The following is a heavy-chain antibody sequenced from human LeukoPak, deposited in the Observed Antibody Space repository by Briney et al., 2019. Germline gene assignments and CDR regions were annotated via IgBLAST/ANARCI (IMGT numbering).Heavy chain of an antibody. CDR1: GYTLTGYY. V-gene: IGHV1-2*06. J-gene: IGHJ4*02. D-gene: IGHD2-15*01. CDR2: INPNSGGT. CDR3: ARGVVAATMSTYN. Sequence: ASVKVSCKASGYTLTGYYMHWVRQPPGHGLEWMGRINPNSGGTNYAQKLQGRVTMTRDTTITTAYLELSRLRFDDTTVYYCARGVVAATMSTYNWGQGTLVTVSS.